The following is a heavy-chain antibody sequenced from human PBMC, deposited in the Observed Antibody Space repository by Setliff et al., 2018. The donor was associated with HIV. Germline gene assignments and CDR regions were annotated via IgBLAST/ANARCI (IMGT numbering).Heavy chain of an antibody. CDR1: GGSISNFA. V-gene: IGHV1-69*13. Sequence: SVKVSCKASGGSISNFAISWVRQAPGQGLEWMGGIIPIFGTSDYSPELQGRVTITADESSTTVSMELYSLTTEDTATYYCAHCDYSSRRCLYWGQGTLVTVSS. CDR3: AHCDYSSRRCLY. J-gene: IGHJ4*02. CDR2: IIPIFGTS. D-gene: IGHD6-13*01.